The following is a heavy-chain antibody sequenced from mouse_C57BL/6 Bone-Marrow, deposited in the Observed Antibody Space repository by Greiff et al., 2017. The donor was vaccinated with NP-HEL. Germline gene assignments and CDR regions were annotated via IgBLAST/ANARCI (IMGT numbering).Heavy chain of an antibody. CDR1: GYAFSSSW. CDR2: IYPGDGDT. V-gene: IGHV1-82*01. Sequence: VQLQQSGPELVKPGASVKISCKASGYAFSSSWMNWVKQRPGKGLEWIGRIYPGDGDTKYNGKFKGKATLTADKSSSTAYMQLSSLTSEDSAVYFCARSLKGYYAMDYWGQGTSVTVSS. CDR3: ARSLKGYYAMDY. J-gene: IGHJ4*01.